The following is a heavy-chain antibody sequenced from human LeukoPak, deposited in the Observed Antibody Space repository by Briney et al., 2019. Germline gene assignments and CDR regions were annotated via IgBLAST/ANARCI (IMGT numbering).Heavy chain of an antibody. CDR1: GGSISSSSYY. CDR3: ARHATNYYDSSGPIDY. V-gene: IGHV4-39*01. D-gene: IGHD3-22*01. Sequence: SETLSLTCTVSGGSISSSSYYWGWIRQPPGKGLEGIGRIYYSGSTYYNPSLKSRVTISVDTSKNQFSLKLSSVTAADTAVYYCARHATNYYDSSGPIDYWGQGTLVTVSS. CDR2: IYYSGST. J-gene: IGHJ4*02.